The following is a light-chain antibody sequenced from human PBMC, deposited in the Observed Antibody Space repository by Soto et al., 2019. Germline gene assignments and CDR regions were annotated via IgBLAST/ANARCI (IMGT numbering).Light chain of an antibody. CDR1: QSVSSSY. CDR2: GAS. V-gene: IGKV3-20*01. Sequence: EIVLTQSPGTLSLSPGERATLSCRASQSVSSSYLAWYQQKPGQAPRLLIYGASSRATGIPDRFSGSGSGTDFTLTISRLEPEEFAVYYCQQYVNSPRTFGQGTEVEIK. J-gene: IGKJ1*01. CDR3: QQYVNSPRT.